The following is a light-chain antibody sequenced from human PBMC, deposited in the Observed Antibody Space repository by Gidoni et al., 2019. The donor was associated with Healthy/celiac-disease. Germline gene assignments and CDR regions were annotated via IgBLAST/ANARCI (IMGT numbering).Light chain of an antibody. CDR1: HSISSW. J-gene: IGKJ4*01. V-gene: IGKV1-5*01. CDR3: QQYNTGLT. Sequence: EIQVTEAPCTLSASVGDRVTITCRASHSISSWLAWYQQKPGKAPKLLIYDASSLESGVPSRFSGSGSGTEFTLTISSLQPDDFATYYCQQYNTGLTFGGGTKVDIK. CDR2: DAS.